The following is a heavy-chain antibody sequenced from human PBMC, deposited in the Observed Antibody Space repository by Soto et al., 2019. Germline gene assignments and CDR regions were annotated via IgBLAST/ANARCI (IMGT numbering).Heavy chain of an antibody. Sequence: ASVKVSCKASGSSLSSYVLIWVRQAPGQGLEWMGGVIPLLGTATYEQNVRDRVTITADKSTSTAYMELSSLRSDDTAVYYCAGFGYGKGYAYWGQGTLVTVSS. D-gene: IGHD5-12*01. CDR3: AGFGYGKGYAY. J-gene: IGHJ4*02. V-gene: IGHV1-69*10. CDR1: GSSLSSYV. CDR2: VIPLLGTA.